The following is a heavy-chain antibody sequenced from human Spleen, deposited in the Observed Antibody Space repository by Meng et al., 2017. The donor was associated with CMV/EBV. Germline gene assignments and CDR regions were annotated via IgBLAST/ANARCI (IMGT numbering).Heavy chain of an antibody. CDR2: ISMSSSNI. CDR3: AREMWLAQGGLIGFDY. CDR1: GFTFSNYA. Sequence: GESLKISFAASGFTFSNYAMTWVRQAPGKGLEWSASISMSSSNIYYADSLKGRISVSRDNGKNTLYLHMSSLRGEDTAVYYCAREMWLAQGGLIGFDYWGQGTLVTVSS. V-gene: IGHV3-21*01. J-gene: IGHJ4*02. D-gene: IGHD6-19*01.